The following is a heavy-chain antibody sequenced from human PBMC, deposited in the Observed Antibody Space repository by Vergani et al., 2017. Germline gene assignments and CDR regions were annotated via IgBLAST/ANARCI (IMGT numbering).Heavy chain of an antibody. CDR1: GFTFTSYH. V-gene: IGHV1-2*06. CDR3: ARVTVGCSRTNCFSDH. Sequence: QVQLVQSGAEVKKPGASLRVSCKASGFTFTSYHIHWVRQAPGQGLDWLGRIDPNIVDTRYSQRFQDRVTITRDTSINTAYMGMTRRRPDDTAIYYCARVTVGCSRTNCFSDHWGQGPLVTVPS. D-gene: IGHD2-2*01. J-gene: IGHJ4*02. CDR2: IDPNIVDT.